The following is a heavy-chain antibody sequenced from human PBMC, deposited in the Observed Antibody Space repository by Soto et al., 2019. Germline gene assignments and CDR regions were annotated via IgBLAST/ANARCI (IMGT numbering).Heavy chain of an antibody. CDR2: MNPNSGNT. CDR3: ARDHSSGWYGAYYYYGMDV. Sequence: QVQLVQSGAEVKKPGASVKVSCKASGYTFTSYDINWVRQAPGQGLEWMGWMNPNSGNTGYAQKFQGRVTMTRNTSIRAAHMELSSLRSEDTAVYYGARDHSSGWYGAYYYYGMDVWGKGTTVPVS. V-gene: IGHV1-8*01. J-gene: IGHJ6*04. D-gene: IGHD6-19*01. CDR1: GYTFTSYD.